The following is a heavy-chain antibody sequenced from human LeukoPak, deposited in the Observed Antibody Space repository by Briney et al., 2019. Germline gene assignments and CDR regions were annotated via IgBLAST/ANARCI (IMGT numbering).Heavy chain of an antibody. J-gene: IGHJ4*02. D-gene: IGHD3-9*01. Sequence: SETLSLTCTVTGGSITSGSYYWGWVRQPPGKGLEWIGSMHYNERTYSNPSLKSRVTISVDTSKNLYSLNLSSVTAADTAVSYCASTYYDILTPSYYFDFWGRGTLVTVSS. V-gene: IGHV4-39*01. CDR2: MHYNERT. CDR3: ASTYYDILTPSYYFDF. CDR1: GGSITSGSYY.